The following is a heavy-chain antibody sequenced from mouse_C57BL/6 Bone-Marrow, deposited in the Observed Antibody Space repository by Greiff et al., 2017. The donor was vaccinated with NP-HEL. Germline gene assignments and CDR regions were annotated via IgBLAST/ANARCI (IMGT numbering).Heavy chain of an antibody. Sequence: VQLQQSGAELVKPGASVKMSCKASGYTFTTYPIEWVKQNHGKSLEWIGNFHPYNDDTEYNEKFKNKATLTVEKSSSAVYLELSRLTSDGSSVYDGARGGYYWYYFDYGGQGTTLTVSS. CDR2: FHPYNDDT. CDR3: ARGGYYWYYFDY. J-gene: IGHJ2*01. D-gene: IGHD2-3*01. CDR1: GYTFTTYP. V-gene: IGHV1-47*01.